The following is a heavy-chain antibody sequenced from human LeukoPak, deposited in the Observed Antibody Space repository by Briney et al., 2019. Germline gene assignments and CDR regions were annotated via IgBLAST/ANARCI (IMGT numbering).Heavy chain of an antibody. Sequence: PGGSQRLSCAASGFTFSSYGMHWVRQAPGKGLEWVAVISYDGSNKYYADSVKGRFTISRDNSKNTLYLQMNSLRAEDTAVYYCAKDQVAVAGTGSYGLYYYGMDVWGQGTTVTVSS. J-gene: IGHJ6*02. D-gene: IGHD6-19*01. V-gene: IGHV3-30*18. CDR2: ISYDGSNK. CDR1: GFTFSSYG. CDR3: AKDQVAVAGTGSYGLYYYGMDV.